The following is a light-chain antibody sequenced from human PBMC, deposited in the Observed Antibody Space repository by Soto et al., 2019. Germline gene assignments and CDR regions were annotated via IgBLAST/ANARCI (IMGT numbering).Light chain of an antibody. V-gene: IGKV3-15*01. CDR2: AAS. CDR3: QQYNSWPPIT. Sequence: VMTLSPSTLSVSPRETATLSCRASQSVSNNLAWYQQKPGQTPRLLIYAASTRATDIPARFSGSGSGTEFTLTISSLQSEDFAIYYCQQYNSWPPITFGQGTRLEIK. J-gene: IGKJ5*01. CDR1: QSVSNN.